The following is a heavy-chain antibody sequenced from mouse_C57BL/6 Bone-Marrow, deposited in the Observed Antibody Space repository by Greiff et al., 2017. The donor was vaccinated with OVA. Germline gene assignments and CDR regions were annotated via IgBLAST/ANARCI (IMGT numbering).Heavy chain of an antibody. D-gene: IGHD2-1*01. CDR1: GYSFTDYN. J-gene: IGHJ2*01. Sequence: LVESGASVKISCKASGYSFTDYNMNWVKQSNGKSLEWIGVINPNYGTTSYNQKFKGKATLTVDQSSSTAYMQLNSLTSEDSAVYYCARCFYGNYPLDYWGQGTTLTVSS. V-gene: IGHV1-39*01. CDR2: INPNYGTT. CDR3: ARCFYGNYPLDY.